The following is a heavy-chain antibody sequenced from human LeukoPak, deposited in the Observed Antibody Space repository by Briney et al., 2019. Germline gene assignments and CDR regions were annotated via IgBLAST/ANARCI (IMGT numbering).Heavy chain of an antibody. Sequence: ASVKVSCKASGYTFTGYYIHWVRQAPGQGLEWMGWINPNSGGTNYAQKFQGWVTMTRGTSISTAYMELSRLRSDDTAVYYCAVSRLGELSLDYWGQGTLVTVSS. V-gene: IGHV1-2*04. CDR1: GYTFTGYY. D-gene: IGHD3-16*01. CDR2: INPNSGGT. CDR3: AVSRLGELSLDY. J-gene: IGHJ4*02.